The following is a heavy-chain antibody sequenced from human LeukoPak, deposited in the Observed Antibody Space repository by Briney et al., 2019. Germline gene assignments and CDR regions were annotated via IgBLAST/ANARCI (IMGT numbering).Heavy chain of an antibody. CDR3: AKGVTMIVRGYFDY. J-gene: IGHJ4*02. V-gene: IGHV3-23*01. CDR2: ISGSGDSA. D-gene: IGHD3-22*01. CDR1: GFTFSSYA. Sequence: GGSLRLSCEASGFTFSSYAMSWVRQAPGKGLEWVSVISGSGDSAFYADSVKGRFTISRDNSKNTLYLQVNSLRAEDTAVYYCAKGVTMIVRGYFDYWGQGTLVTVSS.